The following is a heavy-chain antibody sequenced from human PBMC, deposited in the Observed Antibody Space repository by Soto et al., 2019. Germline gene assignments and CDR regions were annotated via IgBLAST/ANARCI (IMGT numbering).Heavy chain of an antibody. J-gene: IGHJ4*02. CDR2: IYDSGST. CDR3: TRSVTGGFDY. Sequence: SETLSLTCAVSGGSISSGGYSWSWIRQPPGKGLEWIGYIYDSGSTYYNPSLKSRVTISVDKSKNQFSLNLNSVTAADTAVYYCTRSVTGGFDYWGQGTLVTVSS. V-gene: IGHV4-30-2*01. D-gene: IGHD6-19*01. CDR1: GGSISSGGYS.